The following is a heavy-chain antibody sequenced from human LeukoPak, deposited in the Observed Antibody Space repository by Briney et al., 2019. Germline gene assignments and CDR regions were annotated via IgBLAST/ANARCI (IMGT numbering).Heavy chain of an antibody. CDR2: IKQDGSEK. CDR1: GFTFSSYW. Sequence: GGSLRLSCAAYGFTFSSYWMSWVRQAPGKGLEWVANIKQDGSEKYYVDSVKGRFTISRDNAKNSLYLQMSSLRAEDTALYYCARVTNPRDAFDIWGQGTMVTVFS. J-gene: IGHJ3*02. D-gene: IGHD2-2*01. CDR3: ARVTNPRDAFDI. V-gene: IGHV3-7*04.